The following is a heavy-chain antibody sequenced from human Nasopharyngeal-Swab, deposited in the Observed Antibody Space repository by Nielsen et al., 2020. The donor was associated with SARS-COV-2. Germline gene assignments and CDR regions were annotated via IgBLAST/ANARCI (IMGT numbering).Heavy chain of an antibody. CDR1: GYTFTSYA. CDR2: INAGNGNT. D-gene: IGHD6-13*01. J-gene: IGHJ6*03. Sequence: ASVKVSCKASGYTFTSYAMNWVRQAPGQGLEWMGWINAGNGNTKYSQKFQGRVTITRDTSASTAYMELSSLRSEDTAVYYCAFTAAAAYYYYYYMGVWGKGTTVTVSS. V-gene: IGHV1-3*01. CDR3: AFTAAAAYYYYYYMGV.